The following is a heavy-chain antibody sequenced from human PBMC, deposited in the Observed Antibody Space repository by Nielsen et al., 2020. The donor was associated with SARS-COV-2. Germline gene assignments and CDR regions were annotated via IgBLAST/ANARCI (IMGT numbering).Heavy chain of an antibody. CDR2: ISGIGTRT. CDR3: AKAFYYDDSGYSAGLDV. D-gene: IGHD3-22*01. V-gene: IGHV3-23*01. Sequence: GESLKISCAASGFTFIDNAMNWVRQAPGMGLEWVSAISGIGTRTSYTESVRGRFTISRDTSKNTLYLQMNSLRAGDTAVYYCAKAFYYDDSGYSAGLDVWGPGTTVTVSS. CDR1: GFTFIDNA. J-gene: IGHJ6*02.